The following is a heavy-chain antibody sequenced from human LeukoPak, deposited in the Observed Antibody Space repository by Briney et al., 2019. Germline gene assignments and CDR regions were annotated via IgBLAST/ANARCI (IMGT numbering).Heavy chain of an antibody. CDR3: ARATYYDFWSGYGVLDY. CDR2: ISAYNGNT. J-gene: IGHJ4*02. V-gene: IGHV1-18*03. CDR1: GYTFTSYG. D-gene: IGHD3-3*01. Sequence: ASVKVSCKASGYTFTSYGISWVRQAPGQGLEWMGWISAYNGNTNYAQKLQGRVTMTTDTSTSTAYMELRSLRSDDMAVYYCARATYYDFWSGYGVLDYWGQGTLVTVSS.